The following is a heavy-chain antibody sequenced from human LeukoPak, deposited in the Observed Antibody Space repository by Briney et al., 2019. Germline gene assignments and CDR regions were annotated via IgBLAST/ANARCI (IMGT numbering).Heavy chain of an antibody. J-gene: IGHJ4*02. Sequence: SETLSLTCTVSGGSISNSYWNWIRQPPGKGLEWIGYISYSGTTNSNPSLKSRVTLSVDTSKNELSLKLSSVTAADTAVYYCARRASRENYFDYWGQGTLVTVSS. V-gene: IGHV4-59*08. D-gene: IGHD5-24*01. CDR3: ARRASRENYFDY. CDR2: ISYSGTT. CDR1: GGSISNSY.